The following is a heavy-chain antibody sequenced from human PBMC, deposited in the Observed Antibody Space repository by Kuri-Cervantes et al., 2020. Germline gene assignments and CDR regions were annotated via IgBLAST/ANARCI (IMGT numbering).Heavy chain of an antibody. J-gene: IGHJ4*02. CDR1: GYTFTSYY. Sequence: ASVKVSCKASGYTFTSYYMHWVRQAPGQGLEWMGIINPSGGSTSYAQKFQGRVTMTRDTSTSTVYMELSSLRSEDTAVYYCARAGSSGVVVAADASGLDYWGQGTLVTVSS. V-gene: IGHV1-46*01. CDR3: ARAGSSGVVVAADASGLDY. CDR2: INPSGGST. D-gene: IGHD2-15*01.